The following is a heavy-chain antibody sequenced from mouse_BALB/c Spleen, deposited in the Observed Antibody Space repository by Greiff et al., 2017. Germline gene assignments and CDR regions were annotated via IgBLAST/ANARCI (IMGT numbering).Heavy chain of an antibody. D-gene: IGHD2-3*01. Sequence: EVQLQESGAELVKPGASVKLSCTASGFNIKDTYMHWVKQRPEQGLEWIGRIDPANGNTKYDPKFQGKATITADTSSNTAYLQLSSLTSEDTAVYYCARYLYDGYYYAMDDWGEGTSVTVSS. V-gene: IGHV14-3*02. CDR2: IDPANGNT. CDR1: GFNIKDTY. CDR3: ARYLYDGYYYAMDD. J-gene: IGHJ4*01.